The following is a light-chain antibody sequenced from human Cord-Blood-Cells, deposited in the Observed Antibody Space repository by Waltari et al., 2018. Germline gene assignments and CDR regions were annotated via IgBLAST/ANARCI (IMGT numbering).Light chain of an antibody. Sequence: DIQMTQSPSSLSASVGDRVTITCQPSQDISNYLNLYQQKPGKAPKLLIYDASNLETGVPSRFSGSGSGTDFTFTISSLQPEDIATYYCQQYDNLPPLTFGGGTKVEIK. CDR1: QDISNY. CDR3: QQYDNLPPLT. CDR2: DAS. V-gene: IGKV1-33*01. J-gene: IGKJ4*01.